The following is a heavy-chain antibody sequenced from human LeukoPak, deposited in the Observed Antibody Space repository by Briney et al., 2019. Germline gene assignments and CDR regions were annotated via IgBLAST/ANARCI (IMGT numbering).Heavy chain of an antibody. Sequence: VQPGRSLRLSCAASGLIFSNYAMHWVRQAPGKGLEWVANIKQDGSEKYYVDSVKGRFTISRDNSKNTLYLQMNSLRAEDTAVYYCAKDRLYSVVVPAVLDYWGQGTLVTVSS. J-gene: IGHJ4*02. V-gene: IGHV3-30*04. CDR2: IKQDGSEK. D-gene: IGHD2-2*01. CDR1: GLIFSNYA. CDR3: AKDRLYSVVVPAVLDY.